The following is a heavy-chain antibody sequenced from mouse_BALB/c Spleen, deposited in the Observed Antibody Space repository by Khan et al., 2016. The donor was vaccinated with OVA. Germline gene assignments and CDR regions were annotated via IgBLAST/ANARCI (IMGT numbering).Heavy chain of an antibody. D-gene: IGHD1-1*01. CDR3: ARSLLLYGSSYGWFAY. Sequence: EVQLQESGPDLVKPSQSLSLTCTVTGYSITSGYSWHWIRQFPGNKLEWMGYIHYSGSTNYNPSLKSRISITRDTSKNQFFLQLNSVTTEDTATYYCARSLLLYGSSYGWFAYWGQGTLVTVSA. V-gene: IGHV3-1*02. J-gene: IGHJ3*01. CDR1: GYSITSGYS. CDR2: IHYSGST.